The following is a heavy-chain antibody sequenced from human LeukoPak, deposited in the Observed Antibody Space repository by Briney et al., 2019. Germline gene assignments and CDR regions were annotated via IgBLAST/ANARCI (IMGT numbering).Heavy chain of an antibody. J-gene: IGHJ4*02. CDR2: IYYSGST. CDR1: GYSISSGYY. CDR3: ARDGSH. D-gene: IGHD2-2*03. Sequence: PSETLSLTCAVSGYSISSGYYWGWIRQPPGKRLEWIGSIYYSGSTHYNPSLKSRVTISVDTSKNQFSLKLNSVTAADTAVYYCARDGSHWGQGTLVTVSS. V-gene: IGHV4-38-2*02.